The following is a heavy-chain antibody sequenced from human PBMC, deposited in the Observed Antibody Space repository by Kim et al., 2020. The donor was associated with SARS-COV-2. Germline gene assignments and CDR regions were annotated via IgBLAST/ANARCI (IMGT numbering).Heavy chain of an antibody. CDR2: LTAIGTNT. D-gene: IGHD6-19*01. V-gene: IGHV3-23*01. CDR1: GFTFSNYP. J-gene: IGHJ4*01. Sequence: GGSLRLSCVASGFTFSNYPMTWVRQAPGKGLEWVSSLTAIGTNTRYADSLKGRFTISRDNSRNTLFLEMNSLRAEDTAIYYCAKPVSTGWSTFYNSFD. CDR3: AKPVSTGWSTFYNSFD.